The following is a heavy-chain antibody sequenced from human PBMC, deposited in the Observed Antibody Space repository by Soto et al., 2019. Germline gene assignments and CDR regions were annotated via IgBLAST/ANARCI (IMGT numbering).Heavy chain of an antibody. CDR1: GFTFSCCA. D-gene: IGHD5-18*01. V-gene: IGHV3-23*01. CDR3: AKFAGYKYSSYYMDV. J-gene: IGHJ6*03. Sequence: EVQLLESGGGLIQPGESLRLSCAASGFTFSCCAMSWVRQAPGKGLEWIAIISKGGDMTEYADSVKGRFAISRDNSKSTLNLQVDSLSGEDTAVYYCAKFAGYKYSSYYMDVWGKGTTVTVSS. CDR2: ISKGGDMT.